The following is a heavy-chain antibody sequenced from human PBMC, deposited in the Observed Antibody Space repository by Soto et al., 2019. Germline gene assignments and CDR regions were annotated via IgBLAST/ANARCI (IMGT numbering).Heavy chain of an antibody. CDR3: VRESVASGPNYFDT. CDR2: IYHSGST. CDR1: GGAITSGRSS. J-gene: IGHJ5*02. Sequence: SETLSLTCSVSGGAITSGRSSWSWIRQSPGKGLEWIAYIYHSGSTYYNPSLKSRVTISVDRSENQFSLKLTSVTAADTAVYYCVRESVASGPNYFDTWGPGTLVTVSS. V-gene: IGHV4-30-2*06. D-gene: IGHD6-6*01.